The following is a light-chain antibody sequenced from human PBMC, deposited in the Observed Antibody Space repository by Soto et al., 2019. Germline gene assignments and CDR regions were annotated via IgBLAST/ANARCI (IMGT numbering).Light chain of an antibody. CDR1: XSVSTN. CDR3: QQYNSWPPIT. CDR2: DAS. V-gene: IGKV3-15*01. J-gene: IGKJ5*01. Sequence: EIVMTQSPATLSVAPGASAXLSSRASXSVSTNLAWYQQKPGQAPRLLIYDASTRATGIPDRFSGGGSGTEFTLTISSLQSEDFVVYYCQQYNSWPPITFGQGTRLEIK.